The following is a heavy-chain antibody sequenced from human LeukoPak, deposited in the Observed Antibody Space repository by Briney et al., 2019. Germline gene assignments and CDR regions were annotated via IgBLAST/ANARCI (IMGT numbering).Heavy chain of an antibody. D-gene: IGHD6-13*01. Sequence: KPGGSLRLSCAASGFTFSDYYMSWIRQAPGKGLEWVSSISRSGRHIYCADSMKGRFTISRDNAKNSLYLQMNGLRAEDTAVYYCARVAEAAAFDYWGQGTLVTVSS. CDR1: GFTFSDYY. CDR2: ISRSGRHI. V-gene: IGHV3-11*04. CDR3: ARVAEAAAFDY. J-gene: IGHJ4*02.